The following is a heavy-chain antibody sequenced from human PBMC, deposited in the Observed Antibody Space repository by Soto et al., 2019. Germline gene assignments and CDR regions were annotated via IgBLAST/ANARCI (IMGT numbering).Heavy chain of an antibody. V-gene: IGHV5-51*01. J-gene: IGHJ4*02. CDR1: GYSITSYW. Sequence: PGESLKISCKGSGYSITSYWIGWVRQMPGKGLEWMGIIYPGDSDTRYSPSFQGQVTISADKSISTAYLQWSSLKASDTAMYYCARQYCSGGSCYLGGGLDFDYWGQGTLVTVSS. CDR3: ARQYCSGGSCYLGGGLDFDY. CDR2: IYPGDSDT. D-gene: IGHD2-15*01.